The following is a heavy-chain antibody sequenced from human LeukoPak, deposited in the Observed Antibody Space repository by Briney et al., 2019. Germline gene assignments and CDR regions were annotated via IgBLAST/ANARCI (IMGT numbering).Heavy chain of an antibody. J-gene: IGHJ4*02. Sequence: GGSLRLSCAASGFTFSSYGMHWVRQAPGKGLVWVSRINSDGTVAVYADSLKGRFTISRDNAKNTLYLQMNGLRADDTAVYYCAREDGFYYDFDYWGPGTLVTVSS. V-gene: IGHV3-74*01. D-gene: IGHD3-22*01. CDR1: GFTFSSYG. CDR2: INSDGTVA. CDR3: AREDGFYYDFDY.